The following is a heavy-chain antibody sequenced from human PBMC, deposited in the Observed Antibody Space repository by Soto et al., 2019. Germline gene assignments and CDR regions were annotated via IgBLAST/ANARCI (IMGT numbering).Heavy chain of an antibody. CDR2: ISYDGSNK. CDR3: AKTMRPAQLSYGMDV. J-gene: IGHJ6*02. Sequence: QVQLVESGGGVVQPGRSLRLSCAASGFTFSSYGMHWVRQAPGKGLEWVAVISYDGSNKYYADSVKGRFTISRDNSKNTLYLQMNSLRAEDTAVYYCAKTMRPAQLSYGMDVWGQGTTVTVSS. CDR1: GFTFSSYG. V-gene: IGHV3-30*18. D-gene: IGHD1-1*01.